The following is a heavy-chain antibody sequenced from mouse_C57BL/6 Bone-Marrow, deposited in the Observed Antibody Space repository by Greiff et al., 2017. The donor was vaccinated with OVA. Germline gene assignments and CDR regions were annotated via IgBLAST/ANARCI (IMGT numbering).Heavy chain of an antibody. Sequence: VQRVESGAELARPGASVKLSCKASGYTFTSYGISWVKQRTGQGLEWIGEIYPRSGNTYYNEKFKGKATLTADKSSSTAYMELRSLTSEDSAVYFCARERDYGSSYPYWYFDVWGTGTTVTVSS. D-gene: IGHD1-1*01. V-gene: IGHV1-81*01. CDR1: GYTFTSYG. J-gene: IGHJ1*03. CDR3: ARERDYGSSYPYWYFDV. CDR2: IYPRSGNT.